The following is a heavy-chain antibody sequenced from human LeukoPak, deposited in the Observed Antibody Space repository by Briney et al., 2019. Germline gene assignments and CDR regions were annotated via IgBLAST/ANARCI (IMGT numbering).Heavy chain of an antibody. CDR1: GLPFSSYS. J-gene: IGHJ5*02. D-gene: IGHD3-3*01. V-gene: IGHV3-21*01. CDR2: ISSSSSYI. CDR3: ARDGTIFGVVIDNWFDP. Sequence: GGPLRLSCAASGLPFSSYSMNWVPEAPGRGLECVSSISSSSSYIYYAVSVKGRFTICRDNAKNSLYLQMNSLRAEDTAVYYCARDGTIFGVVIDNWFDPWGQGTLVTASS.